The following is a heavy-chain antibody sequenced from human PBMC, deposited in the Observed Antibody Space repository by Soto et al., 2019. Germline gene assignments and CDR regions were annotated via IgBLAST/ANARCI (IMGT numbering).Heavy chain of an antibody. J-gene: IGHJ5*02. Sequence: QLQLRESGSGLVKPSQTQSLTCAVSGGSISSGGYSWSWIRQPPGKGLEWIGYIYHSGSTYYNPSLKSRVTISVDRSKNQFSLKLSSVTAADTAVYYCARVPSPWGQGTLVTVSS. CDR2: IYHSGST. CDR3: ARVPSP. CDR1: GGSISSGGYS. V-gene: IGHV4-30-2*01.